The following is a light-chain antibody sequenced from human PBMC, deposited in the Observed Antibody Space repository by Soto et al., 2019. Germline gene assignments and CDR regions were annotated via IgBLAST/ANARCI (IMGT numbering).Light chain of an antibody. V-gene: IGKV3-15*01. J-gene: IGKJ2*01. CDR3: QQYNDWPWFT. Sequence: EIVMTQSPATLSVSPGERATLSCRVSQSVSGNLTWYQQKPGQAPRLLIYGASTRATGIPARFSGSGSGAEFTLPVSSRQSEDVAGYYCQQYNDWPWFTVGQGTKLEI. CDR1: QSVSGN. CDR2: GAS.